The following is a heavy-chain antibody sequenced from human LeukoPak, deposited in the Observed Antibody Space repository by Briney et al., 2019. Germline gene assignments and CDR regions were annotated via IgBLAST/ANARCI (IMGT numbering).Heavy chain of an antibody. J-gene: IGHJ4*02. D-gene: IGHD1-1*01. V-gene: IGHV3-23*01. Sequence: PGGSLRLSCAASGFTFSSHAMGWVRQAPGKGLEWVSAIGGSGGSTYYADSVKGRFTISRDNSKNTLYLQMNSLRAEDTAVYYCAKDKGSTLEYWGQGTLVTVSS. CDR1: GFTFSSHA. CDR3: AKDKGSTLEY. CDR2: IGGSGGST.